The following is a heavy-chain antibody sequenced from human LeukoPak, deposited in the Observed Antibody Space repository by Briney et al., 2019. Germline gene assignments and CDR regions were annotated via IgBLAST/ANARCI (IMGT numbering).Heavy chain of an antibody. CDR1: GGSNTTSHW. Sequence: SGTLSLTCAVSGGSNTTSHWWNWVRQPPGKGLEWIGEAFHTGNTNYNPSLKSRVTISVDKSKNQFSLKMSSVTAADTAVYYCARHATSSTSGPPYDYWGQGTLVTVSS. V-gene: IGHV4-4*02. CDR2: AFHTGNT. D-gene: IGHD5-24*01. J-gene: IGHJ4*02. CDR3: ARHATSSTSGPPYDY.